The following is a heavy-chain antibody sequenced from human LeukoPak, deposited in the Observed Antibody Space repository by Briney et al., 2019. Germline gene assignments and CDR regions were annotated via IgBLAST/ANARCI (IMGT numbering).Heavy chain of an antibody. CDR2: ISSSGSTI. V-gene: IGHV3-48*03. Sequence: GGSLSLSCAASGFTFSSYEMNWVRQAPGKGLEWVSYISSSGSTIYYADSVQGRFTISRDNAKNSLYLQMNSLRAEDTAVYYCARESGSYYVFDYWGQGTLVTVSS. CDR1: GFTFSSYE. J-gene: IGHJ4*02. CDR3: ARESGSYYVFDY. D-gene: IGHD1-26*01.